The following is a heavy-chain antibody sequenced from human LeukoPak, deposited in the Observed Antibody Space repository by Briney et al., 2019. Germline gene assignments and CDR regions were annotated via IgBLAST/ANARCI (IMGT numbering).Heavy chain of an antibody. Sequence: PGGSLRLSCAASGFTFDDYAMHWVRQAPGKGLEWVSGISWNSGSIGYADSVKGRFTISRDNAKNSLYLQMNSLRAEDTAVYYCASTGSSGYYDYWGQGTLVTVSS. CDR2: ISWNSGSI. J-gene: IGHJ4*02. CDR1: GFTFDDYA. V-gene: IGHV3-9*01. CDR3: ASTGSSGYYDY. D-gene: IGHD3-22*01.